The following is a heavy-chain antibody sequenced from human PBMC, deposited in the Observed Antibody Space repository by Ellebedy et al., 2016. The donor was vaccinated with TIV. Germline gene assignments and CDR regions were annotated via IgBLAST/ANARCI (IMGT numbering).Heavy chain of an antibody. D-gene: IGHD5-18*01. J-gene: IGHJ4*02. CDR2: IYYSGST. Sequence: SETLSLXXTVSGGSISSSSYYWGWIRQPPGKGLEWIGSIYYSGSTYYNPSLKSRVTISVVTSKNQFSLKLSSVTAADTAVYYCARGGYSYGIYWGQGTLVTVSS. CDR3: ARGGYSYGIY. V-gene: IGHV4-39*07. CDR1: GGSISSSSYY.